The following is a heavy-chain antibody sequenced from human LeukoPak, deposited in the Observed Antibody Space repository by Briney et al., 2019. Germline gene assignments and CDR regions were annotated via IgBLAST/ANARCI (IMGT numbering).Heavy chain of an antibody. D-gene: IGHD3-22*01. CDR3: ARESKSYDGSGYYHDY. CDR2: IYTSGST. CDR1: GNSIRNYY. Sequence: PSETLSLTCTVSGNSIRNYYWSWIRQPAGKGLEWIGRIYTSGSTDYNPSLKSRVTMSVDTSTNQFSLKLSSVTAAETAVYYCARESKSYDGSGYYHDYWGLGTLVTVSS. J-gene: IGHJ4*02. V-gene: IGHV4-4*07.